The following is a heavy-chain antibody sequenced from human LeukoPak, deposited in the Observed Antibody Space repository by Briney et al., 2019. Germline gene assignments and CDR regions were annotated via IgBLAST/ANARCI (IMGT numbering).Heavy chain of an antibody. J-gene: IGHJ4*02. Sequence: SVKVSCKASGYTFTSYGITWVRQAPGQGLEWMGWISTYNGNTNYAQKLQGRVTMTTDTSTSTAYMELRSLRSDDTAMYYCARDRMDTGTYFDYWGQGTLVTVSS. CDR2: ISTYNGNT. D-gene: IGHD5-18*01. CDR3: ARDRMDTGTYFDY. CDR1: GYTFTSYG. V-gene: IGHV1-18*01.